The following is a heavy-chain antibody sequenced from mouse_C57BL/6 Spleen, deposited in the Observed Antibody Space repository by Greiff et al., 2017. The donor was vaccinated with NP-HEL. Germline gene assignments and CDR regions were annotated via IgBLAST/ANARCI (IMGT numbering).Heavy chain of an antibody. CDR1: GFTFSSYA. CDR3: AREGTGFLVSY. D-gene: IGHD4-1*01. Sequence: DVMLVESGGGLVKPGGSLKLSCAASGFTFSSYAMSWVRQTPEKRLEWVATISDGGSYTYYPDNVKGRFTISRDNAKNNLYLQMSHLKSEDTAMYYCAREGTGFLVSYWGQGTLVTVSA. CDR2: ISDGGSYT. J-gene: IGHJ3*01. V-gene: IGHV5-4*01.